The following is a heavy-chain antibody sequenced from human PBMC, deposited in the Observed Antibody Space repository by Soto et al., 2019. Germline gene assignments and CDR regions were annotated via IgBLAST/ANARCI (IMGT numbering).Heavy chain of an antibody. CDR1: GYTFTNHG. J-gene: IGHJ4*02. CDR2: VSGYNDKT. V-gene: IGHV1-18*04. Sequence: GASVKVSCKASGYTFTNHGISWVRQAPGQGLEWVGWVSGYNDKTKSAQKFQGRVTMTTDTSTSTAYMELRSLRSGDTAVYYCARDFYPVAYFFDYWGQGTLVTVSS. CDR3: ARDFYPVAYFFDY. D-gene: IGHD2-21*01.